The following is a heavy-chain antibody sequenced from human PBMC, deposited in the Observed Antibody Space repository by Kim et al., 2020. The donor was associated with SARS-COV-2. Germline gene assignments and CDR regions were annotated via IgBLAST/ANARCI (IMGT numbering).Heavy chain of an antibody. D-gene: IGHD3-10*01. CDR3: TTEPFSLLWFGESGVDY. Sequence: GGSLRLSCAASGFTFSNAWMSWVRQAPGKGLEWVGRIKSKTDGGTTDYAAPVKGRFTISRDDSKNTLYLQMNSLKTEDTAVYYCTTEPFSLLWFGESGVDYWGQGTLVTVSS. J-gene: IGHJ4*02. V-gene: IGHV3-15*01. CDR1: GFTFSNAW. CDR2: IKSKTDGGTT.